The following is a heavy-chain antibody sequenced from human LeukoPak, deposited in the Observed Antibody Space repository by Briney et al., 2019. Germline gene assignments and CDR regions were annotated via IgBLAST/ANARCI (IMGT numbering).Heavy chain of an antibody. Sequence: ASVKVSCKASVGTFSSYAISWVRQAPGQGLEWMGGIIPIFGTSNYAQKFQGRVTITTDESTSTAYMELSSLRSEDTAVYYCARGGLNDFWSGYYIYYYYMDVWGKGTTVTVSS. J-gene: IGHJ6*03. CDR2: IIPIFGTS. V-gene: IGHV1-69*05. CDR3: ARGGLNDFWSGYYIYYYYMDV. CDR1: VGTFSSYA. D-gene: IGHD3-3*01.